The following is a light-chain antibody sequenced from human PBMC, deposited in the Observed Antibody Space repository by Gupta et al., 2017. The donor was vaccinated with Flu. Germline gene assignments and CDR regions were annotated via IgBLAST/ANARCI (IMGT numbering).Light chain of an antibody. J-gene: IGLJ1*01. CDR1: NGHSTNI. CDR2: LESSGAY. Sequence: QPVLTQSSSASASLGSSVRLTCTLRNGHSTNIIAWHQQQPGKAPRFLMRLESSGAYRRGSGVPDRFSGSTSGADRYLTISNLQSEDEADYYCETWGSATYVFGARTKVTVL. V-gene: IGLV4-60*03. CDR3: ETWGSATYV.